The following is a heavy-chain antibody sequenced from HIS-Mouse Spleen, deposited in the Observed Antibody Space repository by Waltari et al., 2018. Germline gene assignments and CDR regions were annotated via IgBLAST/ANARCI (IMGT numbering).Heavy chain of an antibody. J-gene: IGHJ2*01. CDR2: IYYSGST. Sequence: QLQLQESGPGLVKPSETLSLTCTVSGGSISSSSYYWGWIRQPPGKGLEWIGSIYYSGSTYNNPSIKSRVTISVDTSKNQFSLKLSSVTAADTAVYYCAREIPYSSSWYDWYFDLRGRGTLVTVSS. CDR1: GGSISSSSYY. V-gene: IGHV4-39*07. CDR3: AREIPYSSSWYDWYFDL. D-gene: IGHD6-13*01.